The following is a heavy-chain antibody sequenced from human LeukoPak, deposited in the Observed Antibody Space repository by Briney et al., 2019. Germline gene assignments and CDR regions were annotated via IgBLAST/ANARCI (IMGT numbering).Heavy chain of an antibody. CDR3: ARGHGYGDNLDY. CDR1: GYTFTSYA. CDR2: INAGNGNT. J-gene: IGHJ4*02. V-gene: IGHV1-3*01. Sequence: ASVKVSCKASGYTFTSYAMHWVRQAPGQRLEWMGWINAGNGNTKYSQEFQGRVTITRDTSASTAYMELSRLRSDDTAVYYCARGHGYGDNLDYWGQGTLVTVSS. D-gene: IGHD4-23*01.